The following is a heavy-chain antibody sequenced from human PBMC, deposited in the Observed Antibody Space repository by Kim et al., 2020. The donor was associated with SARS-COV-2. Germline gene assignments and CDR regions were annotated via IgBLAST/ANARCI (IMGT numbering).Heavy chain of an antibody. V-gene: IGHV4-4*02. CDR3: ARAGSTVKFFDY. Sequence: NHTPRLKRRVPIVVAESKNQFSLKVSSVTAADTAVYYCARAGSTVKFFDYWGQGTLVTVSS. J-gene: IGHJ4*02. D-gene: IGHD3-10*01.